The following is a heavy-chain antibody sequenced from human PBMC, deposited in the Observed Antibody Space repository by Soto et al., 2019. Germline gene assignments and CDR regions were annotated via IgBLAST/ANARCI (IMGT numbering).Heavy chain of an antibody. D-gene: IGHD6-19*01. CDR3: ARASSVAGRVWFDY. CDR1: GDSVANDSPA. J-gene: IGHJ4*02. Sequence: SQTLERTCAVSGDSVANDSPAWNWIRQSPSRGLEWLGRTYYRSKWYNDYAVSVKSRITINPDTSKNQFSLQLNSVTPEDTAVYYCARASSVAGRVWFDYWGQGTLVTVSS. CDR2: TYYRSKWYN. V-gene: IGHV6-1*01.